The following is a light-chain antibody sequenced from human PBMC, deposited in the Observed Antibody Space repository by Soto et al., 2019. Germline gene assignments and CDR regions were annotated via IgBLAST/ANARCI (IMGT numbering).Light chain of an antibody. CDR2: KAS. CDR1: QRISNW. J-gene: IGKJ2*01. V-gene: IGKV1-5*03. CDR3: QHYTSSPYT. Sequence: MTNAPSSMSVYVGDRGTITYRASQRISNWLAWYQQKPGQAPTLLIRKASTIHTGVPSRFSGGGSGTEFTLTISILHPAYFASYCCQHYTSSPYTFGHGTKVDIK.